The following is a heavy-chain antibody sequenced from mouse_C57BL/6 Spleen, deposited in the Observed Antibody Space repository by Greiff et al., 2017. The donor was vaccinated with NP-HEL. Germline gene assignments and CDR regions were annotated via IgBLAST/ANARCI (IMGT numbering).Heavy chain of an antibody. CDR3: ARRGTTGSYYYAMDY. D-gene: IGHD1-1*01. J-gene: IGHJ4*01. CDR1: GFTFSDYG. CDR2: LRSGSRTI. Sequence: EVKLVESGGGLVKPGGSLKLSCAASGFTFSDYGMHWVRQAPEQGLEWVAYLRSGSRTIYYADTVKGRFTISRDNAKNTLFLQMTSLRSEDTAMYYCARRGTTGSYYYAMDYWGQGTSGTVSS. V-gene: IGHV5-17*01.